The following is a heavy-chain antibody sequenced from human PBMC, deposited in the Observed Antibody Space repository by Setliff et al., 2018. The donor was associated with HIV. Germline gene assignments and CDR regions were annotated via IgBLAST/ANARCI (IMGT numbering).Heavy chain of an antibody. CDR2: IDYSGTV. D-gene: IGHD3-16*01. CDR1: GYSISSGYY. V-gene: IGHV4-38-2*02. J-gene: IGHJ6*02. CDR3: ARHNEITYGGLLYDYFYYGMDV. Sequence: SETLSLTCTVSGYSISSGYYWGWIRQPPGKGLEWIGSIDYSGTVNYNPSLESRVTISLESAKNEISLKVAFVTAADTAVYYCARHNEITYGGLLYDYFYYGMDVWGQGTPVTVSS.